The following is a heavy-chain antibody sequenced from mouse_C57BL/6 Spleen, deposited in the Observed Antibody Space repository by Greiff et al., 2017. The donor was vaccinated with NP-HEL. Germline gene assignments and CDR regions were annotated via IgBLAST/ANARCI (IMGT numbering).Heavy chain of an antibody. CDR3: AREGYYGSTGYFDV. V-gene: IGHV1-26*01. CDR1: GYTFTDYY. CDR2: INPNNGGT. J-gene: IGHJ1*03. D-gene: IGHD1-1*01. Sequence: VQLQQSGPELVKPGASVKISCKASGYTFTDYYMNWVKQSHGKSLEWIGDINPNNGGTSYSQKFKGKATLTVDKSSSTAYMELRSLTSEDSAVYYCAREGYYGSTGYFDVWGTGTTVTVSS.